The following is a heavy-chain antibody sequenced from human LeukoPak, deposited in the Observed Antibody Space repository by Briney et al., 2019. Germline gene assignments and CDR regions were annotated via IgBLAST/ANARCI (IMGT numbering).Heavy chain of an antibody. CDR2: IIPIFGTA. Sequence: ASVKVSCKASGGTFSSYAISWVRQAPGQGLEWRGGIIPIFGTANYAQKFQGRVTITADESTSTAYMELSSLRSEDTAVYYCARERAKYDILTGYFDYWGQGTLVTVSS. CDR3: ARERAKYDILTGYFDY. D-gene: IGHD3-9*01. CDR1: GGTFSSYA. V-gene: IGHV1-69*13. J-gene: IGHJ4*02.